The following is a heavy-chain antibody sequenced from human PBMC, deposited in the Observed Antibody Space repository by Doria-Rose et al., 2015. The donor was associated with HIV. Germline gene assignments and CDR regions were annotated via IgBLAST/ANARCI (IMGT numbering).Heavy chain of an antibody. CDR3: ATGVTLDY. CDR2: ISSTSAYI. J-gene: IGHJ4*02. CDR1: GFTFSSHR. V-gene: IGHV3-21*01. D-gene: IGHD3-10*01. Sequence: VQLVQSGGGLVRPGGSLRLSCATSGFTFSSHRINWVRQAPGKWLEWFSSISSTSAYINYADSVRGRFTISRDNARNSLYLQMDSLRAEDTAIYYCATGVTLDYWGQGTLVTVSS.